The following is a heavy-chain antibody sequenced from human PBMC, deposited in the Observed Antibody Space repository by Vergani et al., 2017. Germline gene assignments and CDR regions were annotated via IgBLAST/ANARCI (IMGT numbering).Heavy chain of an antibody. V-gene: IGHV4-59*01. CDR1: GGPISSYY. D-gene: IGHD3-16*01. CDR3: ASGDYVLTR. J-gene: IGHJ4*02. CDR2: IYYSGST. Sequence: QVQLQESGPGLVKPSETLSLTCTVSGGPISSYYWSWIRQPPGKGLEWIGYIYYSGSTNYNPSLKSRVTISVDTSKNQFSLRLSSVTAADTAVYYCASGDYVLTRWGQGTLVTVSS.